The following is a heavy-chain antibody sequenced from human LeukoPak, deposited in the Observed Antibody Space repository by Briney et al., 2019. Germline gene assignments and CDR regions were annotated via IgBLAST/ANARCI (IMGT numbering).Heavy chain of an antibody. V-gene: IGHV3-23*01. Sequence: PGGSLRLSCAASGFTLSSYAMSWVRQGPGKGLEWVSAISVSGNTYHADSVKGRFTISRDSYENTLYLQMNSLRAEDAAVYYCAKAPVTTCSGAYCYPFDYWGQGTLVTVSS. D-gene: IGHD2-15*01. CDR2: ISVSGNT. J-gene: IGHJ4*02. CDR3: AKAPVTTCSGAYCYPFDY. CDR1: GFTLSSYA.